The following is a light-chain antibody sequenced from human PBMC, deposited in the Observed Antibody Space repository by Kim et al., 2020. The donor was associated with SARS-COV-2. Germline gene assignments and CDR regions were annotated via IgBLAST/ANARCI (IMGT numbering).Light chain of an antibody. CDR1: PSVARSY. V-gene: IGKV3-20*01. CDR3: LQYDRAPRT. Sequence: EIVLTQSPGTLSLSPGERATLSCRASPSVARSYLAWYQQKPGQAPRLLMYGVSNRATGIPDRFSGSGSGTDFTLTISRVEPEDFAVYYCLQYDRAPRTYGQGTKVDIK. J-gene: IGKJ1*01. CDR2: GVS.